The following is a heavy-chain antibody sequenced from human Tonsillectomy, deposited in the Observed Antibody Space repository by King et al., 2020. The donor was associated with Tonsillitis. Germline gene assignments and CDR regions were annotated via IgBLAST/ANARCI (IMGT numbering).Heavy chain of an antibody. V-gene: IGHV3-23*04. Sequence: VQLVESGGGLVQPGGSLRLSCAASGFTVSSYAMSWVRQAPGKGLEWVSAISGIGGSPYYADSVKGRFTISRDNSKNTLYLQMNSLRAEDTAVYYCAKGRYSSGWYDYWGQGTLVTVSS. CDR2: ISGIGGSP. D-gene: IGHD6-19*01. J-gene: IGHJ4*02. CDR1: GFTVSSYA. CDR3: AKGRYSSGWYDY.